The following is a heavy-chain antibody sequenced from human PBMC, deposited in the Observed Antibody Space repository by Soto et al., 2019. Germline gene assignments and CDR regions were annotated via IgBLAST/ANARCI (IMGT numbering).Heavy chain of an antibody. CDR3: GVEKGSGSYYRAFDY. CDR2: IIPIFGTA. Sequence: QVQLVQSGAEVKKPGSSVKVSCKASGGTFSSYAISWVRQAPGQGLEWMGGIIPIFGTANYAQKFQGRVTTTAVEYTRTAYMERSSVRSEDKAVYYCGVEKGSGSYYRAFDYWGQGTLVTVSS. D-gene: IGHD3-10*01. J-gene: IGHJ4*02. CDR1: GGTFSSYA. V-gene: IGHV1-69*01.